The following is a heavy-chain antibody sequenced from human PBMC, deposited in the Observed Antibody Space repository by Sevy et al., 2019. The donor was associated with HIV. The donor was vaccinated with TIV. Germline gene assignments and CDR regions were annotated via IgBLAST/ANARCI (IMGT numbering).Heavy chain of an antibody. CDR3: AKESPGYNYDSSGSLDY. V-gene: IGHV3-23*01. Sequence: GGSLRLSCAASGFTFNTYAMGWVRQAPGKGLEWVSGISGSAYSTYYADSGKGRFTISRDNSKNTLSLQMNSLRAEDTAVYYCAKESPGYNYDSSGSLDYWGQGTLVTVSS. CDR1: GFTFNTYA. D-gene: IGHD3-22*01. CDR2: ISGSAYST. J-gene: IGHJ4*02.